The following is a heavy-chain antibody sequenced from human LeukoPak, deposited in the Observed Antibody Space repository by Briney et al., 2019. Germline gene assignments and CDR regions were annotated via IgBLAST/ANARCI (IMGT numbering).Heavy chain of an antibody. J-gene: IGHJ5*02. CDR1: GFSFSDYI. D-gene: IGHD3-16*01. Sequence: GGSLRLSCVASGFSFSDYIMHWVRQAPGKGLEYVSAIRSDGSSTVYPNSVKGRFTISRDNSKNSLYLQMNSVRTEDTALYYCVKDLYLDPWGQGTLVTVYS. CDR2: IRSDGSST. CDR3: VKDLYLDP. V-gene: IGHV3-43*01.